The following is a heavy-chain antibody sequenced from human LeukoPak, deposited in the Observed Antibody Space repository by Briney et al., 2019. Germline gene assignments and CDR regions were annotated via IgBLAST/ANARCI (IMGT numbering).Heavy chain of an antibody. D-gene: IGHD6-6*01. CDR3: ARGPAYSSSSGRLDY. J-gene: IGHJ4*02. CDR1: GGSIRSSSYY. V-gene: IGHV4-39*07. Sequence: PSETLSLTCTVSGGSIRSSSYYWSWIRQTPGKGLEWIGQINHSGSTNYNPSLKSRVTISVDTSKNQFSLKLSSVTAADTAVYYCARGPAYSSSSGRLDYWGQGTLVTVSS. CDR2: INHSGST.